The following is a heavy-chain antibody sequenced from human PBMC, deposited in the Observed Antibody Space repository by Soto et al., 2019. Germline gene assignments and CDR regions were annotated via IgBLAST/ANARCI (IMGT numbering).Heavy chain of an antibody. V-gene: IGHV3-48*01. J-gene: IGHJ3*02. D-gene: IGHD5-12*01. CDR1: GFTFSSYS. CDR3: ASTRLASDI. CDR2: ISSSSSTI. Sequence: GGSLRLSCAASGFTFSSYSMNWVRQAPGKGLEWVSYISSSSSTIYYADSVKGRFTISRDNAKNSLYLQMNSLRAEDTAVYYCASTRLASDIWGQGTMVTVSS.